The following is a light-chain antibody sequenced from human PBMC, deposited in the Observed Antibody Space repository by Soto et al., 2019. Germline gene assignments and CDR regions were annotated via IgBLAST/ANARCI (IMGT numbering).Light chain of an antibody. V-gene: IGLV2-14*01. CDR3: SSWTSSSTYV. CDR1: SSDVGGYNY. J-gene: IGLJ1*01. CDR2: DVS. Sequence: LTQPASVSGSPGQSITISCTGTSSDVGGYNYVSWYQQYPGKAPKLMIYDVSNRPSGISNRFSGSKSVNTASLTISGLLAEDEADYYCSSWTSSSTYVFGTGTKVTVL.